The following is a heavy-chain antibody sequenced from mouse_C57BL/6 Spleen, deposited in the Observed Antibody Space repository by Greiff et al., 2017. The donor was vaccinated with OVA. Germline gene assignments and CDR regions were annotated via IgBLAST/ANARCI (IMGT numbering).Heavy chain of an antibody. V-gene: IGHV5-17*01. CDR3: ARQGFHNGSSPFDY. J-gene: IGHJ2*01. CDR1: GFTFSDYG. D-gene: IGHD1-1*01. Sequence: VQLKESGGGLVKPGGSLKLSCAASGFTFSDYGMHWVRQAPEKGLEWVAYISSGSSTIYYADTVKGRFTISRDNAKNTLFLQMTSLRSEDTAMYYCARQGFHNGSSPFDYWGQGTTLTVSS. CDR2: ISSGSSTI.